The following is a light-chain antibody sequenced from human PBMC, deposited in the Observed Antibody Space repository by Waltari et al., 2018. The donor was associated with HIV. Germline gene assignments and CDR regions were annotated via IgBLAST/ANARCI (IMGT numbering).Light chain of an antibody. J-gene: IGKJ4*01. Sequence: EILMTQSPVTLSVSPGDRASLSCRASQSISTNLAWYQNKPGHAPRLLIYGASTRATGVPARFSGSGSGTEFTLTISSLQSEDFAVYYCQQYSKWPPLTFGGGTKVEIK. CDR3: QQYSKWPPLT. CDR2: GAS. CDR1: QSISTN. V-gene: IGKV3-15*01.